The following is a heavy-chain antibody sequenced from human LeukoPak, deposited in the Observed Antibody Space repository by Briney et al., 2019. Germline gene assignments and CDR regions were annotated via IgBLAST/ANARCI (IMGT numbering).Heavy chain of an antibody. CDR2: IYSGGST. CDR1: GFTFSSYS. J-gene: IGHJ4*02. V-gene: IGHV3-53*04. CDR3: ARGDSSSGWYPFDY. D-gene: IGHD6-19*01. Sequence: GGSLRLSCAASGFTFSSYSMNWVRQAPGKGLEWVSVIYSGGSTYYADSVKGRFTISRHNSKNTLYLQMNSLRAEDTAVYYCARGDSSSGWYPFDYWGQGTLVTVSS.